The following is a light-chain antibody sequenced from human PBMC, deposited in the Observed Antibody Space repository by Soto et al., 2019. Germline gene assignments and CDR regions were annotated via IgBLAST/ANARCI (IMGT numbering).Light chain of an antibody. J-gene: IGLJ2*01. CDR2: DVT. Sequence: QSALTQPRSVSGSPGQSVTISCTGASSDIGAYDYVSWYQQHPGKAPKLMIYDVTERPSGIPARFSGSKSGNTASLTISGLQAEDEADYYCCSYAGPSISVLFGGGTKVTVL. V-gene: IGLV2-11*01. CDR3: CSYAGPSISVL. CDR1: SSDIGAYDY.